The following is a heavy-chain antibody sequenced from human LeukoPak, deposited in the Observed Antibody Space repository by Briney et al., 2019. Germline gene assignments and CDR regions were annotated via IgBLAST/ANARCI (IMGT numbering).Heavy chain of an antibody. Sequence: EASETLSLTCTVSGGSISSSGYYWGWIRQPPGKGLEWVGSVYSTGSTFYNPSLKSRVTTSVDTSKNHFSLNLGSVTAADTAVYYCARHRGRYYDSGSYYYFDYWGQGTLVTVSS. CDR2: VYSTGST. J-gene: IGHJ4*02. CDR3: ARHRGRYYDSGSYYYFDY. V-gene: IGHV4-39*02. D-gene: IGHD3-10*01. CDR1: GGSISSSGYY.